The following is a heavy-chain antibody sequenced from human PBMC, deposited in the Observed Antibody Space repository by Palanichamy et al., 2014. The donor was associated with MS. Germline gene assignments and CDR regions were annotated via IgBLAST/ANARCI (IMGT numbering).Heavy chain of an antibody. Sequence: QLQLQESGPGLVKPSETLSLTCTVSGGSISSSSYYWGWIRQPPGKGLEWIGSIYYSGSTYYNPSLKSRVTISVDTSKNQFSLKLSSVTAADTAVYYCARWYFDWVLNNYFDYWGQGTLVTVSS. CDR1: GGSISSSSYY. CDR2: IYYSGST. J-gene: IGHJ4*02. CDR3: ARWYFDWVLNNYFDY. D-gene: IGHD3-9*01. V-gene: IGHV4-39*01.